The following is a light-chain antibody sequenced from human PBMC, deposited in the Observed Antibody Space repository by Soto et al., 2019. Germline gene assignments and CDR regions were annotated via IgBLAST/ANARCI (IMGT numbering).Light chain of an antibody. CDR1: QSISSY. Sequence: DIPMTQSPSSLSASVGDRVTITCRASQSISSYLNWYQQKPGKAPKLLIYAASSLQSGVPSRFSGSGSWTDFTLTISSLQPEDFATYYCQQSYSTRVTFGPGTKVDIK. V-gene: IGKV1-39*01. CDR3: QQSYSTRVT. CDR2: AAS. J-gene: IGKJ3*01.